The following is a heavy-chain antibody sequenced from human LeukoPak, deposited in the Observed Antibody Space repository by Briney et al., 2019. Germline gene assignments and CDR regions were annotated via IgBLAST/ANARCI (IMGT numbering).Heavy chain of an antibody. D-gene: IGHD3-10*01. V-gene: IGHV1-46*01. J-gene: IGHJ5*02. Sequence: ASVKVSCKASGYTFTSYYMHWVRQAPGQGLEWMGIINPSGGSTSYAQKFQGRVTMTRDTFTSTVYMELSSLRSEDTAVYYCARDQSGSTPGGDWFDPWGQGTLVTVSS. CDR2: INPSGGST. CDR1: GYTFTSYY. CDR3: ARDQSGSTPGGDWFDP.